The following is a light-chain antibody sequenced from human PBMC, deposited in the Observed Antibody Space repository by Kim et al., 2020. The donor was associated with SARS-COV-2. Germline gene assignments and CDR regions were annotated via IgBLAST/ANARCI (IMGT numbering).Light chain of an antibody. CDR1: SLRSYY. CDR2: GKN. J-gene: IGLJ2*01. Sequence: SSELTQDPAVSVALGQTVRITCQGDSLRSYYATWYQQKPGQAPILVIYGKNNRPSGIPDRFSGPSPGNTASLTITGTQAGDEADYYCNSRASNDHVVFGG. V-gene: IGLV3-19*01. CDR3: NSRASNDHVV.